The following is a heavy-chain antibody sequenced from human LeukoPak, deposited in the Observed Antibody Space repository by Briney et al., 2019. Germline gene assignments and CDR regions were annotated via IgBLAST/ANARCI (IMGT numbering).Heavy chain of an antibody. J-gene: IGHJ4*02. CDR3: AKGDIRAAAVH. Sequence: GRSLRLSCAASGFTFSSYGMHWVRQAPGKGLEWVAVISYDGSNKYYAVSVKGRFTISRDNSKNTLYLQMNSLRAEDTAVYYCAKGDIRAAAVHWGQGTLVTVSS. D-gene: IGHD6-13*01. CDR2: ISYDGSNK. CDR1: GFTFSSYG. V-gene: IGHV3-30*18.